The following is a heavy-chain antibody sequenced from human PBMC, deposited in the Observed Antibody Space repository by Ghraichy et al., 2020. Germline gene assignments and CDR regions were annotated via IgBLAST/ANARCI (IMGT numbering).Heavy chain of an antibody. V-gene: IGHV4-4*02. CDR1: GGSISSSNW. CDR3: ARAGGVYYDSSVPEWYSFAFDI. CDR2: IYHSGST. Sequence: SETLSLTCAVSGGSISSSNWWSWVRQPPGKGLEWIGEIYHSGSTNYNPSLKSRVTISVDKSKNQFSLKLSSVTAGETAVYYCARAGGVYYDSSVPEWYSFAFDIWGQGTMVTVSS. D-gene: IGHD3-22*01. J-gene: IGHJ3*02.